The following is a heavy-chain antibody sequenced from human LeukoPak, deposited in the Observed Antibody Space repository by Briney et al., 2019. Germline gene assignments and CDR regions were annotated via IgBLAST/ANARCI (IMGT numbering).Heavy chain of an antibody. CDR1: GGTFSSYA. D-gene: IGHD3-9*01. Sequence: SVKVSCKASGGTFSSYAISWVRQAPGQGLEWIGGIIPIFGTANYAQKFQGRVTITADKSTSTAYMELSSLRSEDTAVYYCARTYYDILTGYNFPGGIDYWGQGTLVTVSS. J-gene: IGHJ4*02. CDR3: ARTYYDILTGYNFPGGIDY. CDR2: IIPIFGTA. V-gene: IGHV1-69*06.